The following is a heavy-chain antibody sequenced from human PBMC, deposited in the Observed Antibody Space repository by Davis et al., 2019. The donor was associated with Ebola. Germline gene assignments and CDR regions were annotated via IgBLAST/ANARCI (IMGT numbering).Heavy chain of an antibody. D-gene: IGHD3-10*01. CDR3: ARGSAYYYGSGSYRGYGMDV. CDR1: VGSFNDYY. J-gene: IGHJ6*02. V-gene: IGHV4-59*01. CDR2: IYYSGST. Sequence: MPSETLSLTCAVYVGSFNDYYWSWIRQPPGKGLEWIGYIYYSGSTNYNPSLKSRVTISVDTSKNQFSLKLSSVTAADTAVYYCARGSAYYYGSGSYRGYGMDVWGQGTTVTVSS.